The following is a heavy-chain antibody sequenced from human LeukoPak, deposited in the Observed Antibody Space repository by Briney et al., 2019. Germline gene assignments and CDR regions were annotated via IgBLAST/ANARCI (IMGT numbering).Heavy chain of an antibody. Sequence: PGGSLRLSCAASGFTFSTYWMNWVRQPPGKGLEWVANINQYGNEKYYVASVKGRFTISKDNGKKSLYLEMNSLRAEDTAVYYWATGTEMDRGVIINGHLDYWGQGTLVTASS. CDR3: ATGTEMDRGVIINGHLDY. CDR2: INQYGNEK. CDR1: GFTFSTYW. D-gene: IGHD3-10*01. J-gene: IGHJ4*02. V-gene: IGHV3-7*01.